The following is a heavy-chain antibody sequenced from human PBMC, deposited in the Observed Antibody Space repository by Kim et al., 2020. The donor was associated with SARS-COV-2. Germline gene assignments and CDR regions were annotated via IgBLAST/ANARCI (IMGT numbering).Heavy chain of an antibody. V-gene: IGHV4-59*08. J-gene: IGHJ3*02. Sequence: SETLSLTCTVSGGSISSYYWSWIRQPPGKGLEWIGYIYYSGSPNYNPSLKSRVTISVDTSKNQFSLKLSSVTAADPAVYYCVRRGRGAVAGIWAFDIWGQGTMVTVSS. CDR2: IYYSGSP. D-gene: IGHD6-19*01. CDR1: GGSISSYY. CDR3: VRRGRGAVAGIWAFDI.